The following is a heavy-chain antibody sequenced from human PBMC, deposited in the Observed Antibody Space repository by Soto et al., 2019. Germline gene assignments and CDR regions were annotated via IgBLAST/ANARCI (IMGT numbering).Heavy chain of an antibody. CDR1: GGSISSSSYY. J-gene: IGHJ4*02. Sequence: SETLSLTCTVSGGSISSSSYYWGWIRQPPGKGLEWIGSIYYSGSTYYNPSLKSRVTISVATSKNQFSLKLSSVTAADTAVYYCARQTHYDYIWGSYRTFDYWGQGTLVTVSS. D-gene: IGHD3-16*02. CDR2: IYYSGST. CDR3: ARQTHYDYIWGSYRTFDY. V-gene: IGHV4-39*01.